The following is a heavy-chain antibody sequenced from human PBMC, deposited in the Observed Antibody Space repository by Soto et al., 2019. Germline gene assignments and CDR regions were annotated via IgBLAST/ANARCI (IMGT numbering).Heavy chain of an antibody. Sequence: QVHLVQSGAEVKKPGASVKVSCKGSGYGFTTYGITWVRQAPGQGLEWMAWISAHNRHTNYAPKLQGRGTVTRDTSTRTAYMELRSLRSDDTAVYYCARGRYGDYWGQGALVTVSS. D-gene: IGHD1-1*01. CDR2: ISAHNRHT. J-gene: IGHJ4*02. V-gene: IGHV1-18*01. CDR1: GYGFTTYG. CDR3: ARGRYGDY.